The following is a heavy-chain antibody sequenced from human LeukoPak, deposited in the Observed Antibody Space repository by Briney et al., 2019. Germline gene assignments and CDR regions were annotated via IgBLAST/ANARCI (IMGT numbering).Heavy chain of an antibody. V-gene: IGHV1-69*04. J-gene: IGHJ4*02. D-gene: IGHD1-26*01. Sequence: ASVKVSCKASGGTFSSYAISWVRQAPGQGLEWMGRIIPILGIANYAQKFQGRVTITADKSTSTAYMELSSLRSEDTAVYYCAIQAAGATSDYWGQGTLVTVSS. CDR1: GGTFSSYA. CDR3: AIQAAGATSDY. CDR2: IIPILGIA.